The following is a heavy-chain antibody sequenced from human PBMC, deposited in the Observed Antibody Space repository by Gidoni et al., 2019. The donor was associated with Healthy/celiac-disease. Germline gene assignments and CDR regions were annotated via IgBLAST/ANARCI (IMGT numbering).Heavy chain of an antibody. J-gene: IGHJ4*02. Sequence: QVQLVQSGAAVKKPGSSVKDSCKASGGTFTSYAISWVRQPPGQGLEWMGGIIPIFGTANYAQKFQGRVTITADESTSTAYMELSSLRSEDTAVYYCARDLCSGGSCYAFGYWGQGTLVTVSS. V-gene: IGHV1-69*01. D-gene: IGHD2-15*01. CDR3: ARDLCSGGSCYAFGY. CDR1: GGTFTSYA. CDR2: IIPIFGTA.